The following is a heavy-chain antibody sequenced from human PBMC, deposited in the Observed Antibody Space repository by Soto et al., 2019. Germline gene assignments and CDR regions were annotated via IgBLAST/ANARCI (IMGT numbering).Heavy chain of an antibody. CDR1: GGTFSSHA. J-gene: IGHJ6*02. D-gene: IGHD3-16*01. CDR2: IIPFFKAA. CDR3: ARDVPLNYYDGTFSYYAMDV. Sequence: SVKVSCKASGGTFSSHAISWVRQAPGQGLEWMGGIIPFFKAANYAQKFQGRVAITADDSTSTAYMDLYSLRSEDTAVYYCARDVPLNYYDGTFSYYAMDVWGQGXTVTVYS. V-gene: IGHV1-69*13.